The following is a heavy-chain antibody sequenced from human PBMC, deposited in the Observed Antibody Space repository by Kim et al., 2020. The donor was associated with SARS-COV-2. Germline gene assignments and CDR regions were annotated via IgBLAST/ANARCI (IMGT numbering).Heavy chain of an antibody. CDR2: ISAYNGNT. Sequence: ASVKVSCKASGYTFTSYGISWVRQAPGQGLEWMGWISAYNGNTNYAQKLQGRVTMTTDTSTSTAYMELRSLRSDDTAVYYCARDPVLLWFGDTPSAFDIWGQGTMVTVSS. V-gene: IGHV1-18*04. J-gene: IGHJ3*02. CDR1: GYTFTSYG. CDR3: ARDPVLLWFGDTPSAFDI. D-gene: IGHD3-10*01.